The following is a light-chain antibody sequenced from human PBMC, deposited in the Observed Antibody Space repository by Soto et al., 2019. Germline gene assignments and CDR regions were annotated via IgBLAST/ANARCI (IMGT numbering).Light chain of an antibody. CDR1: QSVSSSY. V-gene: IGKV3-20*01. J-gene: IGKJ4*01. Sequence: EIVLTQSPGTLSLSPGDRATFFCWASQSVSSSYLAWYQQKPGQAPRLLIYGSSSRATGIPDRFSGSGSGTYFTLIISRLAPEDVAEYCCQQYGSSLATFGGGTKVEIK. CDR3: QQYGSSLAT. CDR2: GSS.